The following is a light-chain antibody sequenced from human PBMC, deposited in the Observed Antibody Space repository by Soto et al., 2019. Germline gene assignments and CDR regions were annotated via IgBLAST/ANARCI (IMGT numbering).Light chain of an antibody. V-gene: IGKV3-15*01. CDR1: QSVSSSY. CDR2: GAS. CDR3: RQYDNWPPLT. Sequence: IVLTQSPATLSLSPGESATISCRASQSVSSSYLAWYQQKPGQAPRLLIYGASTRATGIPARFSGSGSGTEFTLTISSLQSEDFAVYYCRQYDNWPPLTFGGGTKVDIK. J-gene: IGKJ4*01.